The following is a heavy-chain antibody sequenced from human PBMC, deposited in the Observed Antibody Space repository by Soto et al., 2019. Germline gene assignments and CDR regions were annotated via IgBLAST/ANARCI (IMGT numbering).Heavy chain of an antibody. CDR3: AKTATYFDDYHNTGYSSEDY. D-gene: IGHD3-22*01. CDR1: GFTFSDFG. CDR2: ISYDGSKK. J-gene: IGHJ4*01. V-gene: IGHV3-30*18. Sequence: GGSLRLSCKVSGFTFSDFGLHWVRQTPGEGLEWVAIISYDGSKKFYGDSVKGRFTISRDNSKNTLYLQMNSLRAEDTAVYYCAKTATYFDDYHNTGYSSEDYWGQGALVTVPS.